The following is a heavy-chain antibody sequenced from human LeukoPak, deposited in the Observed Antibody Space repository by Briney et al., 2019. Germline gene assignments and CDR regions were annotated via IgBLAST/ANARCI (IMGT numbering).Heavy chain of an antibody. CDR3: ARAFAAVAGSPSYYYYGMDV. CDR1: GGSISSGDYY. CDR2: IYYSGST. V-gene: IGHV4-30-4*01. Sequence: SETLSLTCTVSGGSISSGDYYWSWIRQPPGKGLEWIGYIYYSGSTYYNPSLKSRVTISVDTSKNQFSLKLSSVTAADTAVYYCARAFAAVAGSPSYYYYGMDVWGQGTTVTVS. D-gene: IGHD6-19*01. J-gene: IGHJ6*02.